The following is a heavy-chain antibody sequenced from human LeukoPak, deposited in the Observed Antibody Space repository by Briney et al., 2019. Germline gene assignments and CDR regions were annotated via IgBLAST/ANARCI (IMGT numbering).Heavy chain of an antibody. Sequence: SETLSLTCAVSGGSISSSNWWSWVRQPPGKGLEWIGEIYHGGSSNYNPSLKSRVAMSVDRSRNQFSLQLSSVTAADTAVYYCAKGEDHGSGTVHFASWGQGTLVTVSS. D-gene: IGHD3-10*01. V-gene: IGHV4-4*02. CDR3: AKGEDHGSGTVHFAS. CDR1: GGSISSSNW. CDR2: IYHGGSS. J-gene: IGHJ4*02.